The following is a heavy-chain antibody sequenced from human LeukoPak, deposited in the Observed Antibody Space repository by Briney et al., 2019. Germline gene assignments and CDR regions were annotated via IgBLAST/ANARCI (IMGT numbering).Heavy chain of an antibody. D-gene: IGHD5-18*01. Sequence: GGSLRLSCAASGFTFDDYAMHWVRQAPGKGLEWVSLISWDGGSTYYADSVKGRFTISRDNSKNSLYLQMNSLRAEDTALYYCAKDTDSYGFGYFDYWGQGTLVTVSS. CDR3: AKDTDSYGFGYFDY. CDR2: ISWDGGST. V-gene: IGHV3-43D*03. CDR1: GFTFDDYA. J-gene: IGHJ4*02.